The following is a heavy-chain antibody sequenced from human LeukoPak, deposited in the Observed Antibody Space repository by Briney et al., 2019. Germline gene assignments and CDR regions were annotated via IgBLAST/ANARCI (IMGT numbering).Heavy chain of an antibody. V-gene: IGHV1-69*05. J-gene: IGHJ4*02. CDR2: IIPIFGTA. D-gene: IGHD6-13*01. CDR3: ARGGEIAAAGSGWGGFDY. Sequence: ASVKVSCKASGGTFSSYAISWVRQAPGQGLEWMGGIIPIFGTANYAQKFQGRVTITTDESTSTAYMELSSLRSEDTAVYYCARGGEIAAAGSGWGGFDYWGQGTLVTVSS. CDR1: GGTFSSYA.